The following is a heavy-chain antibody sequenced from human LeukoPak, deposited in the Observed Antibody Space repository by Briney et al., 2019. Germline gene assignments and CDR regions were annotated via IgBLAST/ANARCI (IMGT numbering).Heavy chain of an antibody. CDR2: IRYDGSNK. V-gene: IGHV3-33*01. CDR1: GFTFSSYG. CDR3: ARGLRDIVVVPAAIVHYYYGMDV. J-gene: IGHJ6*02. Sequence: PGGSLRLSCAASGFTFSSYGMHWVRQAPGKGLEWVAVIRYDGSNKYYADSVKGRFTISRDNSKNTLYLQMNSLRAEDTAVYYCARGLRDIVVVPAAIVHYYYGMDVWGQGTTVTVYS. D-gene: IGHD2-2*01.